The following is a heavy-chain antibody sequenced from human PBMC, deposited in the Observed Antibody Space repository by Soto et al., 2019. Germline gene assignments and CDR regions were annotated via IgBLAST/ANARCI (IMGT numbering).Heavy chain of an antibody. Sequence: GESLKISCAASGFTFSSYGMHWVRQAPGKGLEWVAVISYDGSNKYYADSVKGRFTISRDNSKNTLYLQMNSLRAEDTAVYYCAKGSPPTVPNFGQFDYWGQGTLVTVSS. CDR1: GFTFSSYG. CDR3: AKGSPPTVPNFGQFDY. D-gene: IGHD4-17*01. V-gene: IGHV3-30*18. J-gene: IGHJ4*02. CDR2: ISYDGSNK.